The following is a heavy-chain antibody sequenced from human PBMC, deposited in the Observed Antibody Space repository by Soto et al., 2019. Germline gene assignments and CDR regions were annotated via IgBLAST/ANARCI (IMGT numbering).Heavy chain of an antibody. Sequence: SETLTLTCAVSGGSISSSSYYWCWIRQPPGKGLEGLGRFSYSASTYYNPSLDSRVTMSVDTARNQSALNLRSVTAAGTSVYFCARHVGVVTMYFYYGLDVWGQGTTVTVSS. D-gene: IGHD2-21*02. V-gene: IGHV4-39*01. CDR2: FSYSAST. CDR3: ARHVGVVTMYFYYGLDV. CDR1: GGSISSSSYY. J-gene: IGHJ6*02.